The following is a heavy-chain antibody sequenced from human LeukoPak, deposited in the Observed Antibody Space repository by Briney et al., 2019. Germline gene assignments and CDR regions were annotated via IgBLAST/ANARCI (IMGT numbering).Heavy chain of an antibody. CDR2: VSYSGST. CDR1: GASISNYY. D-gene: IGHD3-3*01. CDR3: ARGGVPGGFYGSFDY. V-gene: IGHV4-59*01. J-gene: IGHJ4*02. Sequence: SETLSLTCTVSGASISNYYWSWIRQPPGKGLECIGYVSYSGSTNHNPSLQSRVTISVDTSKNQFSLKLNSVTAADTAVYYCARGGVPGGFYGSFDYWGQGTLVSVSS.